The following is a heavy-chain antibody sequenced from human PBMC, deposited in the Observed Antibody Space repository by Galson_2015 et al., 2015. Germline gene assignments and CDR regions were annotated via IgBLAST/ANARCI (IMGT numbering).Heavy chain of an antibody. D-gene: IGHD3-22*01. V-gene: IGHV3-11*06. J-gene: IGHJ4*02. CDR2: ISSGGYYT. CDR3: VRMSDREDY. Sequence: SLRLSCAASGLTFSDYYMSWFGQARGQGLEWVSYISSGGYYTTYADSVKGRFTISRDNAKNTLYLQMNSLRAEDTAVYYCVRMSDREDYWGQGTLVTVSS. CDR1: GLTFSDYY.